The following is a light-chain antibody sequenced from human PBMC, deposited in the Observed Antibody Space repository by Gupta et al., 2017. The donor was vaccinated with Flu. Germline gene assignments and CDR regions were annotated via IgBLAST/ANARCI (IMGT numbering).Light chain of an antibody. Sequence: VTISCSGSSSNIGNNYVSWYQQLPGTAPKLLIYENNRRPSGIPDRFSGSKSGTSATLGITGLQTGDEADYHCGAWDSRVSIYVFGGGTKLTVL. J-gene: IGLJ3*02. CDR2: ENN. CDR1: SSNIGNNY. CDR3: GAWDSRVSIYV. V-gene: IGLV1-51*02.